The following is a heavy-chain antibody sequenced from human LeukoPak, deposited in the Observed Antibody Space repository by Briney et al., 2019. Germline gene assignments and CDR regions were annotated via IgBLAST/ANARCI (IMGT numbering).Heavy chain of an antibody. V-gene: IGHV3-73*01. CDR3: TRPYYYDSSGYYTFGH. D-gene: IGHD3-22*01. Sequence: GGSLRLSCAASEFIVSINYMTWVRQASGKGLEWVGRIRSKANSYATAYAASVKGRFTISRDDSKNTAYLQMNSLKTEDTAVYYCTRPYYYDSSGYYTFGHWGQGTLVTVSS. CDR1: EFIVSINY. J-gene: IGHJ4*02. CDR2: IRSKANSYAT.